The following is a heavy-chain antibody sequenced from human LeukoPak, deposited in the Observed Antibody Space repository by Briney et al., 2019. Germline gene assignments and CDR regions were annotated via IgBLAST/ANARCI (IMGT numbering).Heavy chain of an antibody. J-gene: IGHJ4*02. CDR2: ISSSGSTI. CDR1: GFTFSSYE. D-gene: IGHD3-16*01. V-gene: IGHV3-48*03. Sequence: GGSLRLSCAASGFTFSSYEMNWVRQATGKGLAWVSYISSSGSTIYYADSVKGRFTISRENARNTLYLQMNSLTAEDTAVYYCVRDLILVWTPGDDFDHWGQGTLVTVSS. CDR3: VRDLILVWTPGDDFDH.